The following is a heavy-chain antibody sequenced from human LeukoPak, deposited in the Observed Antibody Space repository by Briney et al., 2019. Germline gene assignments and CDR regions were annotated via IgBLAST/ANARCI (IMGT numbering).Heavy chain of an antibody. CDR1: GGSISSYY. D-gene: IGHD7-27*01. V-gene: IGHV4-59*01. Sequence: WETLSLTCTVSGGSISSYYWSWIRQPPGKGLEWIGYIYYSGSTNYNPSLKSRVTISVDTSKNQFSLKLSSVTAADTAVYYCARAVANWVYYFDYWGQGTLVTVSS. CDR3: ARAVANWVYYFDY. CDR2: IYYSGST. J-gene: IGHJ4*02.